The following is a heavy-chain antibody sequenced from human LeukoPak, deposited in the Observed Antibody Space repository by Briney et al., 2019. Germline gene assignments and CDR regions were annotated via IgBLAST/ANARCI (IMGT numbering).Heavy chain of an antibody. J-gene: IGHJ3*02. CDR3: ARTPPGQLGYCSGGSCLHTFDI. Sequence: GASVKVSCKASGGTFSSYAISWVRQAPGQGLEWMGGIIPIFGTANYAQKFQGRVTITADESTSTAYMELSSLRSEDTAVYYCARTPPGQLGYCSGGSCLHTFDIWGQGTMVTVSS. CDR1: GGTFSSYA. CDR2: IIPIFGTA. V-gene: IGHV1-69*13. D-gene: IGHD2-15*01.